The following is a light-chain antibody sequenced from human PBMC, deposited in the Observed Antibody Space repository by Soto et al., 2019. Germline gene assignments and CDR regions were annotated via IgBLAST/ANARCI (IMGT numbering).Light chain of an antibody. CDR3: SSYTSGSTFYV. J-gene: IGLJ1*01. Sequence: QSALTQPASVSGSPGQSITISCTGTSSDIGGYKHVSWYQQHPGKAPKLMIYEVSNRPSGVSNRFSGSKSGNTASLTISGLQAEDEADYYCSSYTSGSTFYVFGTGTKLTVL. CDR1: SSDIGGYKH. V-gene: IGLV2-14*01. CDR2: EVS.